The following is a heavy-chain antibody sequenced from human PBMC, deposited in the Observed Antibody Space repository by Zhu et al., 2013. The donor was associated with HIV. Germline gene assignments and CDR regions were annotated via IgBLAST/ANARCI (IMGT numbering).Heavy chain of an antibody. CDR1: GYTFNSFG. CDR2: ISTYNGNT. CDR3: ARDLRKDGFDY. Sequence: VKKPGSSVKVSCKASGYTFNSFGISWVRQAPGQGLDWMGWISTYNGNTDYAQKFQGRVTMTTDTSTSTAYMELRSLRSDDTAVYYCARDLRKDGFDYWGQGTLVTVFS. J-gene: IGHJ4*02. V-gene: IGHV1-18*01.